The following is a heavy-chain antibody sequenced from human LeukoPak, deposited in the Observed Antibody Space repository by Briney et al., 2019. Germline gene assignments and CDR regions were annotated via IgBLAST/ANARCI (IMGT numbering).Heavy chain of an antibody. CDR1: GFTFDDYG. Sequence: GGSLRLSCAASGFTFDDYGMSWVRQAPGKGLEWVSGINWNGGSTGYADSVKGRFTISRDNAKNSLYLQMNSLRAEDTALYYCARARSSVPGYYFDYWDQGTLVTVSS. V-gene: IGHV3-20*04. J-gene: IGHJ4*02. CDR3: ARARSSVPGYYFDY. CDR2: INWNGGST. D-gene: IGHD6-25*01.